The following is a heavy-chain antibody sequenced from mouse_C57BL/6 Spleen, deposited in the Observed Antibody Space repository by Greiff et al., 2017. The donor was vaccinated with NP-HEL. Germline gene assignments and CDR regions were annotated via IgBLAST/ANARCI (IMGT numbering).Heavy chain of an antibody. D-gene: IGHD1-1*01. J-gene: IGHJ4*01. CDR3: AMYYYGSSCVEDYAMDY. CDR2: IWSGGST. Sequence: QVQLQQSGPGLVQPSQSLSITCTVSGFSLTSHGVHWVRQPPGKGLEWLGVIWSGGSTDYNAAFISRLSISKDNPKSQVFFKMNSLQADDNAIYYCAMYYYGSSCVEDYAMDYWGQGTSVTVSS. CDR1: GFSLTSHG. V-gene: IGHV2-4*01.